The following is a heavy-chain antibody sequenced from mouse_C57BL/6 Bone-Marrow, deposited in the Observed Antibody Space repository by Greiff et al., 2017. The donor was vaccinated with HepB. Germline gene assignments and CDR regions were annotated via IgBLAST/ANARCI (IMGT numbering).Heavy chain of an antibody. CDR1: GFNIKDDY. CDR2: IDPENGDT. J-gene: IGHJ2*01. D-gene: IGHD3-2*02. CDR3: TTGSGYGY. Sequence: EVQLQQSGAELVRPGASVKLSCTASGFNIKDDYMHWVKQRPEQGLEWIGWIDPENGDTEYASKFQGKATITADTSSNTAYLQLSSLTSEDTAVYYCTTGSGYGYWGQGTTLTVSS. V-gene: IGHV14-4*01.